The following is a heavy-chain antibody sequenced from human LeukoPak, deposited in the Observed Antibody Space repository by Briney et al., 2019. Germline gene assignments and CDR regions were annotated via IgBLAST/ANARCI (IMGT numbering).Heavy chain of an antibody. V-gene: IGHV3-23*01. CDR1: GFTFSSYA. J-gene: IGHJ4*02. CDR3: AKDWQASGIVVVPAASDY. D-gene: IGHD2-2*01. CDR2: ISGSGGST. Sequence: GGSLRLSCAASGFTFSSYAMSWVRQAPGKGLEWASAISGSGGSTYYADSVKGRFTISKDNSKNTLYLQMNSLRAEDTAVYYCAKDWQASGIVVVPAASDYWGQGTLVTVSS.